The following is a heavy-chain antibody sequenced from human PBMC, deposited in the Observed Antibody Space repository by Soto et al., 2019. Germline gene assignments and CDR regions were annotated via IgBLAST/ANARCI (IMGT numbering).Heavy chain of an antibody. CDR3: ARGGYYDSSGLYFDY. Sequence: EVQLVESGGGLVQPGGSLRLSCAASGFTFSSYSMNWVRQAPGKGLEWVSYISSSSSTIYYADSVKGRFTISRDNAKNSLYLQMNSLRDEDTAVYYCARGGYYDSSGLYFDYWGQGTLVTVSS. J-gene: IGHJ4*02. D-gene: IGHD3-22*01. CDR1: GFTFSSYS. V-gene: IGHV3-48*02. CDR2: ISSSSSTI.